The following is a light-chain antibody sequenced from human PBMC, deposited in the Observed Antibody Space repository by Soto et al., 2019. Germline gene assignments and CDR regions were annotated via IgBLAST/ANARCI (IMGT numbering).Light chain of an antibody. CDR1: QSVRSNY. Sequence: EIVLTQSPGPLSLSPRERATLSCRASQSVRSNYLAWYQQKPGQAPRFLIYDASSRATGIPDRFSGSGSGTDFTLTISRLEPEDFAVYYCQQYGSSPLTFGGGTKVEIK. V-gene: IGKV3-20*01. J-gene: IGKJ4*01. CDR3: QQYGSSPLT. CDR2: DAS.